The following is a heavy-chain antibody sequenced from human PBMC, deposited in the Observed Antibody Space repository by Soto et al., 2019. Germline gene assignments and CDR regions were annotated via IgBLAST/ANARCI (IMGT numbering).Heavy chain of an antibody. CDR1: GFNFSRYS. CDR2: ISSSSSTI. J-gene: IGHJ3*02. D-gene: IGHD4-17*01. Sequence: PGGSLRLSCTASGFNFSRYSMNWVRQAPGKGLEWLSYISSSSSTIYYADSVKGRFTISRDNAKNSLYLQMNSLRDEDTAVYYCARQGRGDYLLYAFDIWGQGTMVTVSS. V-gene: IGHV3-48*02. CDR3: ARQGRGDYLLYAFDI.